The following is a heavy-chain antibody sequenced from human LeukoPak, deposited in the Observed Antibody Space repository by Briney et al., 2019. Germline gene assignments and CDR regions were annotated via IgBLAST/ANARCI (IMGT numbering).Heavy chain of an antibody. D-gene: IGHD3-22*01. CDR2: IYYSGST. CDR1: GGSISTYY. CDR3: ARDQGPDYYDSSGYYHDY. V-gene: IGHV4-59*12. Sequence: TASETLSLTCTVSGGSISTYYWSWIRQPPGKGLEWIGYIYYSGSTNYNPSLKSRVTISVDTSKNQFSLKLSSVTAADTAVYYCARDQGPDYYDSSGYYHDYWGQGTLVTVSS. J-gene: IGHJ4*02.